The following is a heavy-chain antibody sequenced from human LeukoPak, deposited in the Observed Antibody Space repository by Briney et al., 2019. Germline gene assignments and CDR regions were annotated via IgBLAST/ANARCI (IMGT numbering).Heavy chain of an antibody. J-gene: IGHJ4*02. CDR3: ARVVNEDYGSGSFYFDY. CDR2: ISHSGST. D-gene: IGHD3-10*01. V-gene: IGHV4-34*01. Sequence: PSETLSLTCAVYGGSFSGYYWSWIRQPPGKGLEWIGEISHSGSTNYNPSLKSRVTISVDTSKNQFSLKLSSVTAADTAVYYCARVVNEDYGSGSFYFDYWGQGTLVTVSS. CDR1: GGSFSGYY.